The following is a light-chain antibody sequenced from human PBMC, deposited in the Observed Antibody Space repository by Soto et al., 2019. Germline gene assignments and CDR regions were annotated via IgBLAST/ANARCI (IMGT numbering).Light chain of an antibody. CDR3: QQYGRSPLT. V-gene: IGKV3-20*01. J-gene: IGKJ4*01. CDR1: QSVSSSY. CDR2: GAS. Sequence: EIVLTQSPGTLSLSPGERATLSCRASQSVSSSYLAWYQQKPGQTPRLLIYGASSRATGIPDRFSGRGSGTDFTLTISRREPEDFAVYYCQQYGRSPLTFGGGTKVAIK.